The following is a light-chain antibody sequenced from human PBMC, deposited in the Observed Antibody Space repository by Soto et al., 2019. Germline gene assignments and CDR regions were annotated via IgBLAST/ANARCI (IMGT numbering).Light chain of an antibody. Sequence: IQLTQYPSIQCGCVGDRATITFRASQSISTWLAWYQQKSGKAPKLLIYEASSLGSGVPSRFSGSGSGTEFTLTISSLQPDDFATYYCQQYNSYPTWTFGQGTGLEI. J-gene: IGKJ5*01. CDR3: QQYNSYPTWT. V-gene: IGKV1-5*03. CDR1: QSISTW. CDR2: EAS.